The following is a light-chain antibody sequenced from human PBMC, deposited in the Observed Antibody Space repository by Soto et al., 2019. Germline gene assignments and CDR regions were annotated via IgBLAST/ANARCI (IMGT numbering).Light chain of an antibody. J-gene: IGLJ2*01. CDR1: SSDVGGYNY. Sequence: QSALTQPASVSASPGQSVSISCTGTSSDVGGYNYVSWYQHYPGKAPKLIIYDVSSRPSGISNRFSGSKSGNTASLTISGLQAEDEADYYCSSFARSSTLVFGGGTKVTVL. CDR3: SSFARSSTLV. V-gene: IGLV2-14*03. CDR2: DVS.